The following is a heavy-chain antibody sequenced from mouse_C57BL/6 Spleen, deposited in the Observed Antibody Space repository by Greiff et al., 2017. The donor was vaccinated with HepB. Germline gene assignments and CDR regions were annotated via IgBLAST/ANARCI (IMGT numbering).Heavy chain of an antibody. CDR3: ASQGHYYGSSSRYYDP. V-gene: IGHV1-82*01. D-gene: IGHD1-1*01. CDR1: GYAFSSSW. J-gene: IGHJ1*03. CDR2: IYPGDGDT. Sequence: VQLQQSGPELGKPGASVKISCKASGYAFSSSWLNWVKQRLGRGLEWIGRIYPGDGDTNYNGKFKGKATLTADKSSSTAYMQLSSLTSEASAVYFCASQGHYYGSSSRYYDPWGTATTVTVS.